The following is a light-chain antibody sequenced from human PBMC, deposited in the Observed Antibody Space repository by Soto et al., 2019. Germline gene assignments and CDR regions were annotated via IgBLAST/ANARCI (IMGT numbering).Light chain of an antibody. CDR3: ETWDSNTRV. J-gene: IGLJ2*01. CDR1: SGHSSYI. Sequence: QPALTQSSSASASLGSSVNLTCTLSSGHSSYIIAWHQQQPGKAPRYLMKLEGSGNYNKGSGVPDRFSGSSSGADRYLTISNLQSEDEADYYCETWDSNTRVFGGGTKPTVL. V-gene: IGLV4-60*03. CDR2: LEGSGNY.